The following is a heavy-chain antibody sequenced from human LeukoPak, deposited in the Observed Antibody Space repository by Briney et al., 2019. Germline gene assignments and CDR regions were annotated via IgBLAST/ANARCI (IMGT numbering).Heavy chain of an antibody. CDR3: ARGTGVRYCTNGVCYTSDY. J-gene: IGHJ4*02. CDR2: IYPGDSDT. CDR1: GYSFTTYW. D-gene: IGHD2-8*01. V-gene: IGHV5-51*01. Sequence: GESLKISCKGSGYSFTTYWIGWVRQMPGKGLEWMGIIYPGDSDTRYSPSFQGQVTISADKSISTAYLQWSSLKASDTAMYYCARGTGVRYCTNGVCYTSDYWGQGTLVTVSS.